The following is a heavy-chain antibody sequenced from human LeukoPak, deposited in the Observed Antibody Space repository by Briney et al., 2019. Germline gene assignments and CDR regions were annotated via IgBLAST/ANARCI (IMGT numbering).Heavy chain of an antibody. D-gene: IGHD6-13*01. CDR1: GFTFSSYG. J-gene: IGHJ5*02. CDR3: AKDIKAAASPTPGWFDP. Sequence: PGGSLRLSCAASGFTFSSYGMHWVRQAPGKGLEWVAVIWYDGSNKYYADSVKGRFTISRDNSKNTLYLQMNSLRDEDTAVYYCAKDIKAAASPTPGWFDPWGQGTLVTVSS. CDR2: IWYDGSNK. V-gene: IGHV3-33*06.